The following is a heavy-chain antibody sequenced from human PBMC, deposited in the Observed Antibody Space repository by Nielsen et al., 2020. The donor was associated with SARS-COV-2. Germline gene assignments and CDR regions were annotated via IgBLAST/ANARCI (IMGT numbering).Heavy chain of an antibody. Sequence: GGSLRLSCAASGFTFSSYWMHWVRQAPGKGLVWVSRINSDGSSTSYADSVKGRFTISRDNAKNTLYLQMNSLRAEDAAVYYCARGYGSGSYVDYWGQGTLVTVSS. CDR1: GFTFSSYW. J-gene: IGHJ4*02. V-gene: IGHV3-74*01. D-gene: IGHD3-10*01. CDR3: ARGYGSGSYVDY. CDR2: INSDGSST.